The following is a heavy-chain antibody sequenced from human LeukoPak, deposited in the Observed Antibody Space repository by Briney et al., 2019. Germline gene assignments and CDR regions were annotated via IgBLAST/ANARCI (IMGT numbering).Heavy chain of an antibody. CDR2: IYSGGST. CDR1: GFTVSSNF. V-gene: IGHV3-53*01. Sequence: PGGSLRLSRAASGFTVSSNFVTWVRQAPGKGLEWVSVIYSGGSTYYADSVKGRFTISRDNSKNTLYLQMNSLRAEDTAVYYCAKGSNILGFAFDIWGQGTMVTVSS. J-gene: IGHJ3*02. D-gene: IGHD3-9*01. CDR3: AKGSNILGFAFDI.